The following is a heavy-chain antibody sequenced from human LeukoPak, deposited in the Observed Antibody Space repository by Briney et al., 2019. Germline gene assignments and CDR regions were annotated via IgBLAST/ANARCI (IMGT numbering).Heavy chain of an antibody. CDR2: ISSSSSTI. J-gene: IGHJ4*02. Sequence: PGGSLRLSCAASGFTFSSYSMNWVRQAPGKGLEWVSYISSSSSTIYYADSVKGRFTISRDNAKNSLYLQMNSLRAEDTAVYYCARVGDYGDYVWGQGTLVTVSS. CDR3: ARVGDYGDYV. D-gene: IGHD4-17*01. CDR1: GFTFSSYS. V-gene: IGHV3-48*01.